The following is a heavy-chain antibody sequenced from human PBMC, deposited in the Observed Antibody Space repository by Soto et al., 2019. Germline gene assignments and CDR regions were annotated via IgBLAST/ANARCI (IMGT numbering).Heavy chain of an antibody. V-gene: IGHV1-18*04. CDR2: ISAYNGNT. CDR3: ARDTWQGRSFGY. Sequence: QVQLVQSGAEVKKPGASVKVSCKASGYTFTSYGISWVRQAPGQGLEWMGWISAYNGNTNYAQKLQGRVTMTTGPSKGTAHMELRSLRSDDTAVYYWARDTWQGRSFGYWGEGTLVTVSS. J-gene: IGHJ4*02. D-gene: IGHD3-16*01. CDR1: GYTFTSYG.